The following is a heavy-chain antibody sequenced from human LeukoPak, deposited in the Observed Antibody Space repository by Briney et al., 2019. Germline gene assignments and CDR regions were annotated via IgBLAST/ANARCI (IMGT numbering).Heavy chain of an antibody. V-gene: IGHV4-59*01. CDR3: ARETDYYDSSGYYQAIDY. CDR2: IYYSGST. Sequence: PSETLSLTCTVSGGSFSSYYWSWIRQPPGKGLEWIGYIYYSGSTNYNPSLKSRVTISVDTSKNQFSLKLSSVTAADTAVYYCARETDYYDSSGYYQAIDYWGQGTLVTVSS. J-gene: IGHJ4*02. CDR1: GGSFSSYY. D-gene: IGHD3-22*01.